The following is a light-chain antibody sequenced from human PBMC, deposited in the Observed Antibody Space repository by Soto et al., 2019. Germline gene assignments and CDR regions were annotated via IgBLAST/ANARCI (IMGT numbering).Light chain of an antibody. Sequence: DIQMTQSPSSLSASVGDRVTITCRASQTISNFLNWYQQKPGKAPKLLIYDASLLQSGAPSRFSGSGSGTAFTLTISSLQSEDFATYYCQQSYTTPITFDQGTRLEIK. J-gene: IGKJ5*01. CDR1: QTISNF. CDR2: DAS. V-gene: IGKV1-39*01. CDR3: QQSYTTPIT.